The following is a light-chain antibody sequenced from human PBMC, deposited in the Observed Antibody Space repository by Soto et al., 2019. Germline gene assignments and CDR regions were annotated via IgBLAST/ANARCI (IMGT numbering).Light chain of an antibody. V-gene: IGLV2-14*01. CDR2: EVS. CDR3: SSYTTGSTLYV. CDR1: SNHIGAYKY. Sequence: QSALTQPASVSGSPGQSITISCTGSSNHIGAYKYVSWYQQYPGKAPKLIIFEVSNRPSGVSNRFSGSKSGNMASLTIAGLQAEDEADYHCSSYTTGSTLYVFGGGTKLTVL. J-gene: IGLJ1*01.